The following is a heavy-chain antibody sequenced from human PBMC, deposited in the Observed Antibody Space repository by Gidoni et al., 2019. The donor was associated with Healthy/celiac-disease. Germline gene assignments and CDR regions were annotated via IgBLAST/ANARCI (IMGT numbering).Heavy chain of an antibody. V-gene: IGHV3-23*01. CDR3: AKDRTDPYSSGWYMGVY. J-gene: IGHJ4*02. CDR1: GFTFSSYA. CDR2: ISGSGGST. D-gene: IGHD6-19*01. Sequence: EVQLLESGGGLVQPGGSLRLSCAASGFTFSSYAMSWVRQAPGKGLEWVSAISGSGGSTYYADSVKGRFTISRDNSKNTLYLQMNSLRAEDTAVYYCAKDRTDPYSSGWYMGVYWGQGTLVTVSS.